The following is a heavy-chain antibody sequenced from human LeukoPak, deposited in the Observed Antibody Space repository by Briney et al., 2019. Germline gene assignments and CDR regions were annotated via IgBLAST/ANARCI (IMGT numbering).Heavy chain of an antibody. Sequence: SQTLSLTCSVSCFSINYGRYYWTWIRQPAGKGLEWIGRLYTNDNTNYDPSLESRVSISVDRSKSQFYLQLTSVTARHTDIYFCARVVVTDDYYRDVWGKGITVIVSS. J-gene: IGHJ6*03. CDR1: CFSINYGRYY. V-gene: IGHV4-61*02. CDR3: ARVVVTDDYYRDV. CDR2: LYTNDNT. D-gene: IGHD2-15*01.